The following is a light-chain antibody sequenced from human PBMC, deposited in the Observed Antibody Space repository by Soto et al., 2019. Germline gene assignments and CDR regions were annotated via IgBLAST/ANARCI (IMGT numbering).Light chain of an antibody. V-gene: IGLV2-23*01. CDR1: SSDVGSYNP. CDR2: EGS. J-gene: IGLJ1*01. CDR3: CSYAGSSPHV. Sequence: QSALTQPASVSGSPGQSITISCTGTSSDVGSYNPVSWYQQHPGKAPKLMIYEGSKRPSGVSNRFSGSKSGNTASLTISGLQAEDEADYYCCSYAGSSPHVFGTGTKVTVL.